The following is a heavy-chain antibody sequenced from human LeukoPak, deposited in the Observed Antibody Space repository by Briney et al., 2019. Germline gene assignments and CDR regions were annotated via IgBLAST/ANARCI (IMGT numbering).Heavy chain of an antibody. CDR2: ISVSAYNA. CDR1: RFTSSSYV. D-gene: IGHD3-22*01. J-gene: IGHJ4*02. CDR3: AKDPYTYYYDSSGYTFDY. Sequence: GGSLRLSCVDARFTSSSYVMSWVRPAPGGGVEWVSVISVSAYNAYYRDSVGGRVTISRDNFQNALYLQMKRLRAEDTAAYFCAKDPYTYYYDSSGYTFDYWGQGTLVTVSS. V-gene: IGHV3-23*02.